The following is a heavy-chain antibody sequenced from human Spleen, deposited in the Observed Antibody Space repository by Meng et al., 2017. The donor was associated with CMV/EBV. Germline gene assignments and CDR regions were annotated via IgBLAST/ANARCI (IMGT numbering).Heavy chain of an antibody. D-gene: IGHD1-14*01. CDR3: AKVATGHNYFDY. J-gene: IGHJ4*02. CDR1: GGSFSGYY. Sequence: CAVYGGSFSGYYWSWISQPPGKGLEWIGEINHSGSTNYNPSLKSRVTISVDTSKNQFSLKLTSVTAADTAVYYCAKVATGHNYFDYWGQGTLVTVSS. CDR2: INHSGST. V-gene: IGHV4-34*01.